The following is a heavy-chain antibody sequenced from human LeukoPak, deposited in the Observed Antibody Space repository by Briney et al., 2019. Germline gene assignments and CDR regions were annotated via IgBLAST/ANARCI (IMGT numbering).Heavy chain of an antibody. Sequence: SETLSLTCSVSGGAISDNSWSWIRQPPGKGLEWIGEINHSGSTNYNPSLKSRVTISVDTSKNQFSLKLSSVTAADTAVYYCARGWHSRYFDYWGQGTLVTVSS. D-gene: IGHD6-13*01. CDR2: INHSGST. V-gene: IGHV4-34*01. CDR3: ARGWHSRYFDY. J-gene: IGHJ4*02. CDR1: GGAISDNS.